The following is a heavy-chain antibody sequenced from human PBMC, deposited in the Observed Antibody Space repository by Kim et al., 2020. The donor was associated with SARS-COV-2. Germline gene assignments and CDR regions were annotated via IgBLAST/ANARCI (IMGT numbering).Heavy chain of an antibody. Sequence: NPSLKSRVTISVDTSKNQFSLKLSSVTAADTAVYYCAGRDAGYYYYGMDVWGQGTTVTVSS. V-gene: IGHV4-59*08. CDR3: AGRDAGYYYYGMDV. J-gene: IGHJ6*02.